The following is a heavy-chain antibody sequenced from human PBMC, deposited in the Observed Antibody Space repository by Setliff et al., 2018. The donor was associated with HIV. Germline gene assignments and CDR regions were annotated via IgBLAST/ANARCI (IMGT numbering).Heavy chain of an antibody. V-gene: IGHV4-61*09. D-gene: IGHD3-22*01. CDR3: ATSSSSLHNWFDS. CDR2: NSTSGSA. J-gene: IGHJ5*01. Sequence: KPSETLSLTCAVSGGSISSGFYNWTWIRQPAGKRLEWIGHNSTSGSASYNPSLESRTTISMDTSKNYFSLKLTSVTAADTAVYFCATSSSSLHNWFDSWGRGTPVTVSS. CDR1: GGSISSGFYN.